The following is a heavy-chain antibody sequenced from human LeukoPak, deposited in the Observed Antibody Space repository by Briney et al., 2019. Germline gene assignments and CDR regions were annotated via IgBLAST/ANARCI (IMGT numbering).Heavy chain of an antibody. CDR1: GGSISSGDYY. D-gene: IGHD4-17*01. J-gene: IGHJ3*02. CDR3: ASRVTTVTTDDAFDI. Sequence: PSQTLSLICTVSGGSISSGDYYWSWIRQPPGKGLEWIGYIYYGGSTYYNPSLKSRVTISVDTSKNQFSLKLSSVTAADTAVYYCASRVTTVTTDDAFDIWGQGTMVAVSS. V-gene: IGHV4-30-4*01. CDR2: IYYGGST.